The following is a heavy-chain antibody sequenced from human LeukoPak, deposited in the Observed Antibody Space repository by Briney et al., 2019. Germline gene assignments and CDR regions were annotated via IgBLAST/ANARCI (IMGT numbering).Heavy chain of an antibody. D-gene: IGHD3-22*01. CDR2: INHSGST. CDR3: ARRRYYYDSSGSVFDY. CDR1: GGSLSGYY. V-gene: IGHV4-34*01. Sequence: AETLSLTCAVYGGSLSGYYWSWIRQPPGKGLEWIGEINHSGSTNYNPSLKSRVTISVDTSKNQFSLKLSSVTAADTAVYYCARRRYYYDSSGSVFDYWGQGSLVTVSS. J-gene: IGHJ4*02.